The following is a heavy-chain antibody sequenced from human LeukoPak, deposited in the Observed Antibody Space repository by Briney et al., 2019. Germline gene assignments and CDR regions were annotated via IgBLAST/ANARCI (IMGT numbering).Heavy chain of an antibody. V-gene: IGHV3-33*01. Sequence: GGSLRLSCAASGFTFSSYGMHWVRQAPGKGLEWVAVIWYDGSNKYYADSVKGRFTISRDNSKSTLYLQMDSLRAEDTAVYYCARPEGSLGDWGQGTLVTVSS. CDR1: GFTFSSYG. D-gene: IGHD3-10*01. CDR3: ARPEGSLGD. CDR2: IWYDGSNK. J-gene: IGHJ4*02.